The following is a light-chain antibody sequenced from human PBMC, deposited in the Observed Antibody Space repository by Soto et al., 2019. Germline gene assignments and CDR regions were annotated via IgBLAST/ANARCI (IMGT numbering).Light chain of an antibody. V-gene: IGKV1-27*01. CDR1: QGIYNY. J-gene: IGKJ3*01. CDR2: AAS. Sequence: DTQMTQSPSSLSASVGDRVTITCRASQGIYNYLAWYQQKPGKVPKILIYAASSLVSGVPSRFSGSGSGTDFTLTISSMQPEDGATYYCQKCNSASFTFGPGTKVDIK. CDR3: QKCNSASFT.